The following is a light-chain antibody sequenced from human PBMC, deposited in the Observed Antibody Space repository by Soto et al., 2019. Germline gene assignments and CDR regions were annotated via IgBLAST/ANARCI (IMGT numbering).Light chain of an antibody. CDR1: QSVDSK. CDR3: QHYSTWLWT. Sequence: EIVMTQSPATLSVSPGERATLSCRASQSVDSKLAWYQQKPGQGPRLLIYGASSRDTGIPARFSGRGSGTEFTLTISSLPSEGFEVYYCQHYSTWLWTFGQGTKVEIK. J-gene: IGKJ1*01. V-gene: IGKV3-15*01. CDR2: GAS.